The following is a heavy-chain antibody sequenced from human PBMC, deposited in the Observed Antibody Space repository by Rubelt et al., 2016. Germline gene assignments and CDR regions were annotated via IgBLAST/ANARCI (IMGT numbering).Heavy chain of an antibody. Sequence: QLQLQESGPGLVKPSETLSLTCTLSGGSISPYYWSWIRQPPGKGLEWLAHMDVSGSTYNPSLNNRVTMSINTSKNQVSLRLRSVTAAAAAVYVCARLPAILGPHRYFGVWGPGTMVTVS. D-gene: IGHD1-26*01. CDR3: ARLPAILGPHRYFGV. CDR1: GGSISPYY. V-gene: IGHV4-4*07. J-gene: IGHJ2*01. CDR2: MDVSGST.